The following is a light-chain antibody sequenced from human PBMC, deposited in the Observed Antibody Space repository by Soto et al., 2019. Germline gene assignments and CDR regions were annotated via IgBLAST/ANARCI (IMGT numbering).Light chain of an antibody. V-gene: IGKV3-15*01. CDR1: QSVGSN. J-gene: IGKJ4*01. Sequence: EIVMTQSPVTLSVSPGESATLSCWASQSVGSNLAWYQQKAGQAPRLLIYGASTRATGMPARFSGSGSGTEFTLTISSLQSEDFAVYYCQQYNRWPLTFGGGTKVEIK. CDR2: GAS. CDR3: QQYNRWPLT.